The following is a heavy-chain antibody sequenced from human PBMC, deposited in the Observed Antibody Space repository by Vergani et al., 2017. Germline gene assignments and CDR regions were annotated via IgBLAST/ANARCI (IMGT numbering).Heavy chain of an antibody. J-gene: IGHJ4*02. CDR3: ARDTPPATYFDY. CDR1: GGSISSGGYY. CDR2: LYYSGST. V-gene: IGHV4-31*03. Sequence: QVQLQESGPGLVKPSQTLSLTCTVSGGSISSGGYYWSWIRQHPGKGLEWIGYLYYSGSTYYNPSLKSRVTISVDTSKNQFSLKLSSVTAADTAVYYCARDTPPATYFDYWGQGTLVTVSS. D-gene: IGHD2-15*01.